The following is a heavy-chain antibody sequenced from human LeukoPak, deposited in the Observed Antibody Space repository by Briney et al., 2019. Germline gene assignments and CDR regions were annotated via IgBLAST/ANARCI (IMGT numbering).Heavy chain of an antibody. V-gene: IGHV1-8*01. CDR1: GYTFTSYD. D-gene: IGHD2-15*01. J-gene: IGHJ5*02. CDR3: ARGPGFRVARVWGNWFDP. CDR2: MNPNSGNT. Sequence: ASVKVSCKASGYTFTSYDINWVRQATGQGLEWMGWMNPNSGNTGYAQKFQGRVTMTRNTSISTAYMELSSLRSEDTAVYYCARGPGFRVARVWGNWFDPWGQGTLVTVSS.